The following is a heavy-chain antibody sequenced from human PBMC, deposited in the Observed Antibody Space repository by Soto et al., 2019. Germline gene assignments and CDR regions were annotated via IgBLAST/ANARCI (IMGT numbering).Heavy chain of an antibody. CDR3: AKDRQRITIFGVVIGSSYYGMDV. V-gene: IGHV3-30*18. Sequence: GGSLRLSCAASGFTFSSYGMHWVRQAPGKGLEWVAVISYDGSNKYYADSVKGRFTISRDNSKNTLCLQMNSLRAEDTAVYYCAKDRQRITIFGVVIGSSYYGMDVWGQGTTVTVSS. CDR1: GFTFSSYG. J-gene: IGHJ6*02. CDR2: ISYDGSNK. D-gene: IGHD3-3*01.